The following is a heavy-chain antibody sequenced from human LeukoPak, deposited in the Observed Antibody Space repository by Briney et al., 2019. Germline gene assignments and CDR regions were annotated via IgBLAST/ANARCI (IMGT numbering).Heavy chain of an antibody. J-gene: IGHJ5*02. CDR3: ARGFRVRGVIIPYA. CDR2: ISSSSSYI. D-gene: IGHD3-10*01. Sequence: SGGSLRLSCAASGFTFSSYWMNWVRQAPGKGLEWVSSISSSSSYIYYADSVKGRFTISRDNAKNSLYLQMNSLRAEDTAVYYCARGFRVRGVIIPYAWGQGTLVTVSS. CDR1: GFTFSSYW. V-gene: IGHV3-21*01.